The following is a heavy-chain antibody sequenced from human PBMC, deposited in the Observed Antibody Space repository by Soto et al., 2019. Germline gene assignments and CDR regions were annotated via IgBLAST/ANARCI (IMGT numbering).Heavy chain of an antibody. CDR1: GFTFSSHA. CDR2: ISGSGGST. Sequence: EVQLLESGGGLVQPGGSLRLSCTASGFTFSSHAMNWVRQAPGKGLEWVSVISGSGGSTYYADSVKGRFTISRDNSKNKLYLQMNSLRAEDTAVYYCASRTSGWYFDYWGQGTLVTVSS. D-gene: IGHD6-19*01. CDR3: ASRTSGWYFDY. J-gene: IGHJ4*02. V-gene: IGHV3-23*01.